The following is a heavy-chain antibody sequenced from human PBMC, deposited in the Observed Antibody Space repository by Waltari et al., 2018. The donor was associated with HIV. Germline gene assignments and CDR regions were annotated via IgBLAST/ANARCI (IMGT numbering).Heavy chain of an antibody. CDR1: GGSISTYNW. CDR3: VRVVSDGNGSSWLDP. Sequence: QGQLQESGPGQVEPSGTLSLTCAVSGGSISTYNWWTWVRQPPGKGLEWIGEIYHPGSTNYNKSLKSRVTISVDKSKNQFSLELRSVTAADTAVYYCVRVVSDGNGSSWLDPWGQGTLVTVSS. D-gene: IGHD2-21*01. V-gene: IGHV4-4*02. J-gene: IGHJ5*02. CDR2: IYHPGST.